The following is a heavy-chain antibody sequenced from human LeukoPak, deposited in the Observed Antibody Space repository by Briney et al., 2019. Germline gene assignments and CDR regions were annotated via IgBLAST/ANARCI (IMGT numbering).Heavy chain of an antibody. J-gene: IGHJ4*02. D-gene: IGHD3-16*02. CDR1: GVSISSYY. CDR2: IHSSGST. V-gene: IGHV4-4*09. CDR3: ARLTRLSTSPDRYYFDY. Sequence: PSETLSLTCTVSGVSISSYYWSWVRQPPGKGLEWVGYIHSSGSTNYNPSLKSRVSISVATSKNQFYLKLSSVTAADTAVYYCARLTRLSTSPDRYYFDYWGQGTLVTVSS.